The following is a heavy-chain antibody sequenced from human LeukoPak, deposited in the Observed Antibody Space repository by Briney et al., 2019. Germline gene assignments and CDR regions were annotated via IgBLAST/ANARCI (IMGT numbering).Heavy chain of an antibody. CDR3: ARMQQLTQMVDY. V-gene: IGHV4-34*01. Sequence: SETLSLTCAVYGGSFSGYYWSWIRQRPGKGLEWIGEINHSGSTNYNPSLKSRVTISVDTSKNQFSLKLSSVTAADTAVYYCARMQQLTQMVDYWGQGTLVTVSS. CDR1: GGSFSGYY. CDR2: INHSGST. J-gene: IGHJ4*02. D-gene: IGHD6-13*01.